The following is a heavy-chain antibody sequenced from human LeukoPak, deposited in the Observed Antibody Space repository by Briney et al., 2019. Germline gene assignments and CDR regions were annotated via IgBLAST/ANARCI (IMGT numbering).Heavy chain of an antibody. D-gene: IGHD4-23*01. V-gene: IGHV3-9*01. CDR1: GFAFHNYA. CDR3: AKDTGGNGAYFYAMDA. Sequence: SLRLSCVGSGFAFHNYAMHWVRRPPGKGLEWVSAINWNSDTKAYADSVKGRFTISRDRARNSLYLQMDSLRPEDTALYYCAKDTGGNGAYFYAMDAWGQGTSVTVSS. CDR2: INWNSDTK. J-gene: IGHJ6*02.